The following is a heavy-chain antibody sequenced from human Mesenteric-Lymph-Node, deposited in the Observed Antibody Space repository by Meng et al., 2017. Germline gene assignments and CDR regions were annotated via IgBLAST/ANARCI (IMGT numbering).Heavy chain of an antibody. CDR3: ARNYYFDY. V-gene: IGHV4-30-4*01. CDR1: GGSINSGDYY. CDR2: IYYTGST. Sequence: GPLQCSGPGLVKPSPTLSLTCTVSGGSINSGDYYWSWIRQPPGKGLEWIGYIYYTGSTYYNPSLKSRVTISMDTSKNQFSLRLSSVTAADTAVYYCARNYYFDYWGQGTLVTVSS. J-gene: IGHJ4*02.